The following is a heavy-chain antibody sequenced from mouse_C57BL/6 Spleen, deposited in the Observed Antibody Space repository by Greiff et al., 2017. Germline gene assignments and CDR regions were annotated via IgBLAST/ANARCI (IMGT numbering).Heavy chain of an antibody. D-gene: IGHD1-2*01. CDR3: TRSGLRPCMDY. Sequence: VKLQESGAELVRPGASVTLSCQASGYTFPDYEMHWVKQTPVHGLAWIGAIDPETGGTASNQKFKGKAILTADKSSNTAYMELRTLTSEDSAVYYCTRSGLRPCMDYWGQGTSVTVSS. V-gene: IGHV1-15*01. J-gene: IGHJ4*01. CDR2: IDPETGGT. CDR1: GYTFPDYE.